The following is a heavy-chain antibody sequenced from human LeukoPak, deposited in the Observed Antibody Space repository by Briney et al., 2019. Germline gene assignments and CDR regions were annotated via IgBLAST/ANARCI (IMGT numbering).Heavy chain of an antibody. CDR1: GYSISSGYY. CDR3: ASQLRLRNNWFDP. V-gene: IGHV4-38-2*02. J-gene: IGHJ5*02. Sequence: SETLSLTCTVSGYSISSGYYWGWIRQPPGKGLEWIGSIYHSGSTYYNPSLKSRVTISVDTSKNQFSLKLSSVTAADTAVYYCASQLRLRNNWFDPWGQGTLVTVSS. D-gene: IGHD3-16*01. CDR2: IYHSGST.